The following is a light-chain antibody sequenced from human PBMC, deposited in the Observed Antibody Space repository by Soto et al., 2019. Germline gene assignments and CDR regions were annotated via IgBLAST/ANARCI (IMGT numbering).Light chain of an antibody. V-gene: IGKV1-5*03. CDR3: QQYGDYPWT. CDR2: RAS. J-gene: IGKJ1*01. Sequence: DVEMTQSPSTLSASVGDRVTITCRASQSISRYLAGYQQKPGKAPKFLISRASSLESGVPSRFSGSGSGTEFTLTISSLHPDDVATYYCQQYGDYPWTFGQGTKVEIK. CDR1: QSISRY.